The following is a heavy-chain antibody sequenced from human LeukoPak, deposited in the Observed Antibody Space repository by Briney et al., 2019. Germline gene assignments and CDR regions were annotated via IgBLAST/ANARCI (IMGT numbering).Heavy chain of an antibody. D-gene: IGHD1-26*01. CDR3: ARMGGATSYYYGCDV. CDR2: INTGNGNT. V-gene: IGHV1-3*04. Sequence: GASVKVSCKASGYTFTTYGIHWVRQAPGRRLEWMGWINTGNGNTRYSQNLQGRVTITRDTSASTAYMELSSLRTEDKAVYYCARMGGATSYYYGCDVWGERGTVTAAS. CDR1: GYTFTTYG. J-gene: IGHJ6*01.